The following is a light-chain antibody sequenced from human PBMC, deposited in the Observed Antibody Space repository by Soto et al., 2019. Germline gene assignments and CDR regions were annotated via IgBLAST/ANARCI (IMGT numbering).Light chain of an antibody. CDR3: GTWDSSLSAGV. V-gene: IGLV1-51*01. J-gene: IGLJ2*01. CDR1: SSNIGNNF. Sequence: QSLLTQPPSVSAAPGQKVTISCSGSSSNIGNNFVSWYQHLPRTAPKLLIYDNNKRPSGIPDRFSGSKSGTSATLAITGLQTGDEADYYCGTWDSSLSAGVFGGGTQLTVL. CDR2: DNN.